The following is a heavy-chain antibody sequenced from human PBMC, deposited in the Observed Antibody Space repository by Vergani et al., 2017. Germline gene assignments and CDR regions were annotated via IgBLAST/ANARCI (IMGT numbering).Heavy chain of an antibody. CDR3: ARSYPTGECEGSSGCFDYFDY. V-gene: IGHV1-69*17. CDR2: IIPIFGIA. CDR1: GGTFSSYA. D-gene: IGHD6-19*01. Sequence: QVQLVQSGAEVKKPGSSVKVSCKASGGTFSSYAISWVRQAPGQGLEWMGGIIPIFGIANYAQKFQGRVTITADKSTSTAYMELSSLRSEDTAVYYCARSYPTGECEGSSGCFDYFDYWGQGTLVTVSS. J-gene: IGHJ4*02.